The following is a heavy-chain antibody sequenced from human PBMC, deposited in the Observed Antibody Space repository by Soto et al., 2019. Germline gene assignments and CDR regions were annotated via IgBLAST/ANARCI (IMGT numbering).Heavy chain of an antibody. V-gene: IGHV3-30*18. CDR3: AKDLAASWCARGFGY. CDR2: ISYDGSNK. D-gene: IGHD2-8*01. CDR1: GFTFSSYG. Sequence: QVQLVESGGGVVQPGRSLRLSCAASGFTFSSYGMHWVRQAPGKGLEWVAVISYDGSNKYYADSVKGRFTISRDNSKNTLYLQMNSLRAEDTAVYYCAKDLAASWCARGFGYLGQGTLVTVS. J-gene: IGHJ4*02.